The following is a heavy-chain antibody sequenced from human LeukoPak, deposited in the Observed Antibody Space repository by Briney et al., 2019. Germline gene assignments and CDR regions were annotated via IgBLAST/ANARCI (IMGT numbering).Heavy chain of an antibody. CDR1: GFTFSSYA. Sequence: GGSLRLSCAASGFTFSSYAMHWVRQAPGKGLEWVAVMSYDGSNKYYEDSVKGRFTTSRDNTKNMLYLQMNSLRAEDTAVYYCAREIYDSSGFDYWGQGTLVTVSS. J-gene: IGHJ4*02. CDR2: MSYDGSNK. D-gene: IGHD3-22*01. CDR3: AREIYDSSGFDY. V-gene: IGHV3-30*04.